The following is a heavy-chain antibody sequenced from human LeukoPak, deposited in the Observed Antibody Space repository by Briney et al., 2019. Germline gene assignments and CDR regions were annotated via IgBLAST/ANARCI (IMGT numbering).Heavy chain of an antibody. CDR3: ARRYSSPSH. Sequence: GGSLRLSCAASGFTFSNYWMSWVRQAPGKGLEWVANIKQDGSEKYYVDSVKGRFTISRDNAKNSLYLQMNSLRAEDTAVYYCARRYSSPSHWGQGTLVTVSS. CDR1: GFTFSNYW. J-gene: IGHJ4*02. V-gene: IGHV3-7*01. CDR2: IKQDGSEK. D-gene: IGHD6-13*01.